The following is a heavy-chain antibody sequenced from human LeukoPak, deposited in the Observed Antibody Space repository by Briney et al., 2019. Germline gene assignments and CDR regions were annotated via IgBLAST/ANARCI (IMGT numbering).Heavy chain of an antibody. Sequence: PGGSLRLSCAASGFTFSSYGMHWVRQAPGKGLEWVAFIRYDGSNKYYEDSVKGRFTISRDNSKNTLYLQMSSLRAEDTAVYFCARLSGGGYGPFDNWGQGTLVTVSS. D-gene: IGHD5-12*01. V-gene: IGHV3-30*02. CDR1: GFTFSSYG. CDR2: IRYDGSNK. CDR3: ARLSGGGYGPFDN. J-gene: IGHJ4*02.